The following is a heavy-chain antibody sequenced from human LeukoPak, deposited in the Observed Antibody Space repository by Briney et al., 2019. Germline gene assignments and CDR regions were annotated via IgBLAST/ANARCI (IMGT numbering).Heavy chain of an antibody. D-gene: IGHD2-21*02. J-gene: IGHJ4*02. CDR1: GGSFSGYY. Sequence: SETLSLTCAVYGGSFSGYYWSWIRQPPGKGLERIGEINHSGSTNYNPSLKSRVTISVDTSKNQFSLKLSSVTAADTAVYYCARVTECGGDCYPYYFDYWGQGTLVTVSS. CDR2: INHSGST. CDR3: ARVTECGGDCYPYYFDY. V-gene: IGHV4-34*01.